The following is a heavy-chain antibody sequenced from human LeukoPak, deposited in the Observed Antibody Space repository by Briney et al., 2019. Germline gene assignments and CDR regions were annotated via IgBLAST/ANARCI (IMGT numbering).Heavy chain of an antibody. J-gene: IGHJ4*02. Sequence: GGSLRLSCAASGFTFSNAWMSWVRQAPGKGLEWVGRIKSKTDGGTTDYAAPVKGRFTISRDDSKNTLYLQMNRLKTEDTAVYYCTTDPDDSSGYYLDYWGEGTLVTVSS. CDR2: IKSKTDGGTT. CDR3: TTDPDDSSGYYLDY. V-gene: IGHV3-15*01. D-gene: IGHD3-22*01. CDR1: GFTFSNAW.